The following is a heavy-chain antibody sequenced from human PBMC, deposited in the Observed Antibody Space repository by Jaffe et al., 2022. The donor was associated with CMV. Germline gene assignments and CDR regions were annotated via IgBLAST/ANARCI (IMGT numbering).Heavy chain of an antibody. CDR3: VRGPGCSGGICYYVGQDFDS. J-gene: IGHJ4*02. CDR1: GYGFSNYW. V-gene: IGHV5-10-1*03. Sequence: EVQLVQSGAEVKKPGESLRISCKASGYGFSNYWISWVRQMPGKGLEWMGRIDPSDSKTNYGPSFQGHVTISSDKSISTAFLQWASLTVSDSGTYYCVRGPGCSGGICYYVGQDFDSWGQGTLVTVSS. D-gene: IGHD2-15*01. CDR2: IDPSDSKT.